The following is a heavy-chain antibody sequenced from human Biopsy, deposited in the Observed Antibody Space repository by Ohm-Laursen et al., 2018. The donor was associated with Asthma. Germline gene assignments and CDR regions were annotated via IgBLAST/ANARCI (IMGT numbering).Heavy chain of an antibody. D-gene: IGHD3-22*01. CDR3: AKSADYYDSTDYLDF. J-gene: IGHJ4*01. Sequence: SLRLSCSASGFSFADCAMHWVRQAPGKGLEWVSSISWNSGNIDYADSVKGRFTISRDNAKNPLYLQMQSLRPEDTAFYYCAKSADYYDSTDYLDFWGRGTLVTVSS. CDR1: GFSFADCA. CDR2: ISWNSGNI. V-gene: IGHV3-9*01.